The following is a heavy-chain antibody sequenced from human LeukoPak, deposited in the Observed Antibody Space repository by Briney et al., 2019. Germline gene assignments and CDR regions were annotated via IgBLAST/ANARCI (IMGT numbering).Heavy chain of an antibody. D-gene: IGHD6-19*01. CDR1: GFTFSSYA. V-gene: IGHV3-23*01. CDR3: AKDRHWYSSGWYGTTTGNYFDY. J-gene: IGHJ4*02. Sequence: PGGPLRLSCAASGFTFSSYAMSWVRQAPGKGLEWVSAISGSGGSTYYADSVKGRFTISRDNSKNTLYLQMNSLRAEDTAVYYCAKDRHWYSSGWYGTTTGNYFDYWGQGTLVTVSS. CDR2: ISGSGGST.